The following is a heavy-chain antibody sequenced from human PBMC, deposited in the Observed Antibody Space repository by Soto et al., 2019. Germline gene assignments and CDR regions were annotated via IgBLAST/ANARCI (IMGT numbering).Heavy chain of an antibody. CDR3: VRDRGYSGYTF. D-gene: IGHD5-12*01. J-gene: IGHJ4*02. CDR2: ITSSSSNFT. Sequence: GGSLRLSCEASGFAFSDYYMSWIRQAPGKGLEWVAYITSSSSNFTNYADSVRGRFTISRDNARNSVSLQMNSLRPEDTAVYYCVRDRGYSGYTFWGQGTQVTVSS. CDR1: GFAFSDYY. V-gene: IGHV3-11*06.